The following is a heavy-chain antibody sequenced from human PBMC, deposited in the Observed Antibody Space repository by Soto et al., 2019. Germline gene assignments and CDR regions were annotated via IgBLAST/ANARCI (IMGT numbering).Heavy chain of an antibody. CDR1: GDPFSGYT. Sequence: WGSPSLTCAAYGDPFSGYTRIWVRQAPGTGREWVRVISGSGGSTYYAHSLKGRFTISIDNAKNTLSLQMNSLTAADTAVYYCARDMELGRFDSWGQGTLVTVSS. V-gene: IGHV3-23*01. J-gene: IGHJ4*02. CDR2: ISGSGGST. CDR3: ARDMELGRFDS. D-gene: IGHD2-15*01.